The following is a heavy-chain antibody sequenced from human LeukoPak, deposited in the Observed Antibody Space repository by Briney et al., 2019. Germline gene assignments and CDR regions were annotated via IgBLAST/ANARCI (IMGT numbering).Heavy chain of an antibody. CDR2: IYHSGGT. Sequence: SQTLSLTCAVSGYSISSGYYWGCIRQPPGKGLEGIGSIYHSGGTYYNPSLKSRVTISVDTSKNQFSLKLSSVTAADTAVYYCARDYGDYGAPFDYWGQGTLVTVSS. J-gene: IGHJ4*02. V-gene: IGHV4-38-2*02. CDR1: GYSISSGYY. CDR3: ARDYGDYGAPFDY. D-gene: IGHD4-17*01.